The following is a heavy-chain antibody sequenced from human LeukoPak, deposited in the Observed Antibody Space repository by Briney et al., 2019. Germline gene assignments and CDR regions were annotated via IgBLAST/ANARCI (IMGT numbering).Heavy chain of an antibody. CDR3: ARSSQPYYYDSSGYQDFDY. D-gene: IGHD3-22*01. CDR1: GGSISSSSYY. J-gene: IGHJ4*02. V-gene: IGHV4-39*01. Sequence: SETLSLTCTVSGGSISSSSYYWGWIRQPPGKGLEWIGSIYYSGSTYCNPSLKSRVTISVDTSKNQFSLKLSSVTAADTAVYYCARSSQPYYYDSSGYQDFDYWGQGTLVTVSS. CDR2: IYYSGST.